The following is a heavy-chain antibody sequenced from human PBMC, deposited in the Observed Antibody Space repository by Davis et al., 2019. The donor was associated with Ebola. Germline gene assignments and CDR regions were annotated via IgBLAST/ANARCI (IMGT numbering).Heavy chain of an antibody. Sequence: GGSLRLSCAASGFTLTSYGMSWVRQAPGKGLEWVSGISSSGGSTYYGDSVKGRFTISRDDSKNTLYLQMNSLRAEDTAVYYCARGPYSGSYRGWWFDPWGQGTLVTVSS. CDR2: ISSSGGST. J-gene: IGHJ5*02. CDR1: GFTLTSYG. V-gene: IGHV3-23*01. D-gene: IGHD1-26*01. CDR3: ARGPYSGSYRGWWFDP.